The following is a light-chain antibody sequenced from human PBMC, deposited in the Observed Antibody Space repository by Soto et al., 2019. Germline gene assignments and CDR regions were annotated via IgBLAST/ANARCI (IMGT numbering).Light chain of an antibody. Sequence: QSVLTQPPSVSGAPGQRVTISCTGSSSNIGADYDVHGYQQLPGTAPKLLIYGNSNRPSGVPDRFSGSKSGTSASLAITGLQAEYEADYYCQSYDSSLSAVVFGGGTKLTVL. CDR1: SSNIGADYD. CDR3: QSYDSSLSAVV. J-gene: IGLJ3*02. V-gene: IGLV1-40*01. CDR2: GNS.